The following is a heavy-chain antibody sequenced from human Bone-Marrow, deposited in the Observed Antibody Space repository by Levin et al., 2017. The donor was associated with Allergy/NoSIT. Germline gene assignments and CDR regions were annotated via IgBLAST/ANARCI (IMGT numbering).Heavy chain of an antibody. J-gene: IGHJ4*02. V-gene: IGHV5-10-1*01. D-gene: IGHD3-10*01. Sequence: ASVKVSCKGSGYSFTSYWITWVRQMPGKGLEWMGRIDPSDSNTNYSPSFQGHVTISADKSISTAYLQWSSLKASDTAMYYCARRSYGSGSYPFDYWGQGTLVTVSS. CDR3: ARRSYGSGSYPFDY. CDR2: IDPSDSNT. CDR1: GYSFTSYW.